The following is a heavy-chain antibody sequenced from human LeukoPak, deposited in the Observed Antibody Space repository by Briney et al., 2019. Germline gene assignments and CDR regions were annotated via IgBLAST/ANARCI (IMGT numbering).Heavy chain of an antibody. D-gene: IGHD2-2*01. CDR1: GFTFSSYE. Sequence: GGSLRLSCAASGFTFSSYEMNWVRQAPGKGLEWVSYISSGSSTIYYADSVKGRFTISRDNAKNSLYPQMNSLRAEDTAVYYCVRSNQAYSSTSLAGAFDIWGQGTMVTVSS. CDR2: ISSGSSTI. V-gene: IGHV3-48*03. CDR3: VRSNQAYSSTSLAGAFDI. J-gene: IGHJ3*02.